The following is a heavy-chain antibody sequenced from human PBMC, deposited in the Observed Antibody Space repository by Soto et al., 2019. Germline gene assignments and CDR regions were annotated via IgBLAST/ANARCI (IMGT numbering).Heavy chain of an antibody. D-gene: IGHD1-26*01. CDR2: IKSKTDGGTT. Sequence: EVQLVESGGGLVKPGGSLRLSCAASGFTFSNAWMSWVRQAPGKGLEWVGRIKSKTDGGTTDYAAPVKGRFTISRDDSKNTLYMQMNSLKTEDTAVYYCTTDQSYVDAFDIWGQGTMVTVSS. V-gene: IGHV3-15*01. CDR1: GFTFSNAW. J-gene: IGHJ3*02. CDR3: TTDQSYVDAFDI.